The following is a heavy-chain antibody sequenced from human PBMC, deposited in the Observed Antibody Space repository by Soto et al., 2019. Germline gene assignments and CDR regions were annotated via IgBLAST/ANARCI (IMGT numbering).Heavy chain of an antibody. Sequence: EVQLLESGGGLVQPGGSLRLSCAASGFSFVNYAMNWVRQAPGKGLEWVSGLSGSGTSTYYADSVKGRFTISRDNSRDTLFLQMNSLPADDTAVYYCAKATTTCVWFNPFDSWGQGALVTVSS. CDR1: GFSFVNYA. CDR3: AKATTTCVWFNPFDS. CDR2: LSGSGTST. V-gene: IGHV3-23*01. D-gene: IGHD6-19*01. J-gene: IGHJ4*02.